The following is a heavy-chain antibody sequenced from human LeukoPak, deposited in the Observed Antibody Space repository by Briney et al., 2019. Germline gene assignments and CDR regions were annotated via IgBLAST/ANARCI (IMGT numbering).Heavy chain of an antibody. D-gene: IGHD3-16*01. Sequence: ASVKVSCKASGYTFNAYTISWVRQAPGQGLEWMGRISTYNGNTNYAQKFQDRVTMTRDTSTSTAFMELRSLRSDDTAVYYCARDENVWGSHVMVDYWGQGTLVTVSS. J-gene: IGHJ4*02. CDR1: GYTFNAYT. CDR3: ARDENVWGSHVMVDY. CDR2: ISTYNGNT. V-gene: IGHV1-18*01.